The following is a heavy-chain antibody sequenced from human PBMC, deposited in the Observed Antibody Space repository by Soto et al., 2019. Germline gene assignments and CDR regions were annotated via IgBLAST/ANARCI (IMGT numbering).Heavy chain of an antibody. D-gene: IGHD6-25*01. CDR1: GYTFTGYY. J-gene: IGHJ5*02. CDR3: AKDLSQGGPAEFDP. V-gene: IGHV1-2*02. CDR2: INPNSGGT. Sequence: ASVKVSCKASGYTFTGYYMHWVRQAPGQGLEWMGWINPNSGGTNYAQKFQGRVTMTRDTSISTAYMELSRLRSDDTAVYYCAKDLSQGGPAEFDPWGQGTLVTVSS.